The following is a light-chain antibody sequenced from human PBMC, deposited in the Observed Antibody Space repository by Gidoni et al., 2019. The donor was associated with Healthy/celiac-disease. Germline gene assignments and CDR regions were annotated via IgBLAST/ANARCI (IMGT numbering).Light chain of an antibody. CDR2: GAS. V-gene: IGKV3-20*01. Sequence: EIALTQSPVTLYLSPGERATLPCRASQSVSSSYLAWYQQKPGQAPRLLIYGASSRATGIPDRFSGSGSGTDFTLTISRLEPEDFAVYYCQQYGSSLFTFGPGTKVDIK. CDR1: QSVSSSY. CDR3: QQYGSSLFT. J-gene: IGKJ3*01.